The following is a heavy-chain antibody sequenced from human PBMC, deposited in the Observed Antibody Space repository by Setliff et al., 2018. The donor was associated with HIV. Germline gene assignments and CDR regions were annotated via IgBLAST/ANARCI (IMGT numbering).Heavy chain of an antibody. CDR1: GYSISSGYY. D-gene: IGHD3-22*01. V-gene: IGHV4-38-2*01. Sequence: SLTCAVSGYSISSGYYWGWIRQPPGKGLEWIGHIYHSGSTSYNPSLKSRATISVDTSKNQFSLKLSSVTAADTAVYYCATVSGYYWQYFDYWGPGTLVTVSS. CDR2: IYHSGST. J-gene: IGHJ4*02. CDR3: ATVSGYYWQYFDY.